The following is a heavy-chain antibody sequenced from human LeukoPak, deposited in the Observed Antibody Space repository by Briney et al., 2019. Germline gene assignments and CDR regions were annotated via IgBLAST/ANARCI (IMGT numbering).Heavy chain of an antibody. CDR2: INHSGST. D-gene: IGHD6-6*01. J-gene: IGHJ4*02. V-gene: IGHV4-34*01. Sequence: SETLSLTCAVCGGSFSGYYWSWIRQPPGKGLEWIGEINHSGSTNYNPSLKSRVTISVDTSKNQFSLKLSSVTAADTAVYYCARDGIAAPIDYWGQGTLVTVSS. CDR3: ARDGIAAPIDY. CDR1: GGSFSGYY.